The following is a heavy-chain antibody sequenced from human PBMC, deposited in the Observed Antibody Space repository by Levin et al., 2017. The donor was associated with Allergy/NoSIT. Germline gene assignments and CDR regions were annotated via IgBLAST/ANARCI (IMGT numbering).Heavy chain of an antibody. CDR3: ARDKEQWLVRGYFDY. V-gene: IGHV3-30-3*01. J-gene: IGHJ4*02. CDR1: GFTFSSYA. Sequence: GGSLRLSCAASGFTFSSYAMHWVRQAPGKGLEWVAVISYDGSNKYYADSVKGRFTISRDNSKNTLYLQMNSLRAEDTAVYYCARDKEQWLVRGYFDYWGQGTLVTVSS. D-gene: IGHD6-19*01. CDR2: ISYDGSNK.